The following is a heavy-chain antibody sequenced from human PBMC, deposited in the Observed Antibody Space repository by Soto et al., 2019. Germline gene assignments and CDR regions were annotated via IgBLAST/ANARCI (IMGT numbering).Heavy chain of an antibody. CDR3: TRIKEWLIRRRFHYYGMDV. D-gene: IGHD6-19*01. CDR1: GFMFGAYT. J-gene: IGHJ6*02. CDR2: IRSTVYGPTP. V-gene: IGHV3-49*04. Sequence: PGGSLRLSCTGSGFMFGAYTIRWVHQAPGKGLEWVGSIRSTVYGPTPDVAASLRGRFTVSRDDSNDTAYLHMNNLRNEDAAIYYCTRIKEWLIRRRFHYYGMDVWGQGTTVTVSS.